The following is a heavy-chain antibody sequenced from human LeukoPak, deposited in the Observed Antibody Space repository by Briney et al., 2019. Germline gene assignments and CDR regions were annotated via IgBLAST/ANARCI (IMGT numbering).Heavy chain of an antibody. CDR1: GGSFSGYY. CDR3: ARSNSESYYRGYYFDY. J-gene: IGHJ4*02. D-gene: IGHD1-26*01. V-gene: IGHV4-34*01. CDR2: INHSGST. Sequence: SETLSLTCAVYGGSFSGYYWSWIRQPPGKGLEWIGEINHSGSTNYNPSLKSRVTISVDTSKNQFSLKLSSVTAADTAVYYCARSNSESYYRGYYFDYWGQGTLVTVSS.